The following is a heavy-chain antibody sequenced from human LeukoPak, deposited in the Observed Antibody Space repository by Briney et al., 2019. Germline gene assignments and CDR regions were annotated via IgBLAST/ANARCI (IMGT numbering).Heavy chain of an antibody. CDR2: IKQDGSEK. V-gene: IGHV3-7*03. Sequence: GGSLRLPCAASGFTFSSYWMSWVRQAPGKGLEWVANIKQDGSEKYYVDSVKGRFTISRDNAKNSLYLQMSSLRAEDTAVYYCARDHSLYYDILTGYAFDYWGQRTLVTVSS. J-gene: IGHJ4*02. CDR3: ARDHSLYYDILTGYAFDY. CDR1: GFTFSSYW. D-gene: IGHD3-9*01.